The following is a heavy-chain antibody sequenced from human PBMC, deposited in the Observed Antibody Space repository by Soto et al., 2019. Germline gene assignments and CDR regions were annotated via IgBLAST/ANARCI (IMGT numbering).Heavy chain of an antibody. CDR3: ARDNPPPVATLDY. CDR1: GFTFSSYW. V-gene: IGHV3-7*01. J-gene: IGHJ4*02. CDR2: IKQDGSEK. D-gene: IGHD5-12*01. Sequence: GGSLRLSCAAPGFTFSSYWMSWVRQAPGKGLEWVANIKQDGSEKYYVDSVKGRFTISRDNAKNTLYLQMNSLRAEDTAVYYCARDNPPPVATLDYWGQGTLVTVSS.